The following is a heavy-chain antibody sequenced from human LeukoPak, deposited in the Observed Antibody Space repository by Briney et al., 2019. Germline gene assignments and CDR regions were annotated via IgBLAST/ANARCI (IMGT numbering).Heavy chain of an antibody. CDR2: ISGSGGST. J-gene: IGHJ3*02. V-gene: IGHV3-23*01. D-gene: IGHD2-15*01. CDR1: GFTLSSSA. Sequence: GGSLRLSCAVSGFTLSSSAMSWVRQAPGKGLEWVSYISGSGGSTYYADSVKGRFTISRDNSKNTLYLQMNSLRGEDVAVYYCAKHRHYCSGGSCHRAFDIWGQGTVVTVSS. CDR3: AKHRHYCSGGSCHRAFDI.